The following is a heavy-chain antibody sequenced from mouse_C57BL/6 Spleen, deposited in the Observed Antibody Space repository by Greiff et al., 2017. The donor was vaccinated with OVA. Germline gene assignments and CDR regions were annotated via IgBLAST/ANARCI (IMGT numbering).Heavy chain of an antibody. V-gene: IGHV5-4*01. Sequence: EVKLQESGGGLVKPGGSLKLSCAASGFTFSSYAMSWVRQTPEKRLEWVATISDGGSYTYYPDNVKGRFTISRDNAKNNLYLQMSHLKSEDTAMYYCAREDYDWAMDYWGQGTSVTVSS. D-gene: IGHD2-4*01. CDR2: ISDGGSYT. CDR3: AREDYDWAMDY. CDR1: GFTFSSYA. J-gene: IGHJ4*01.